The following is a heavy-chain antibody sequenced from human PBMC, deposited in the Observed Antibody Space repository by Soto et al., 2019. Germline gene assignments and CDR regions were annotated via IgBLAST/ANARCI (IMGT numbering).Heavy chain of an antibody. J-gene: IGHJ4*02. CDR1: GDSISSSIW. Sequence: QVQLQESGPGLVKPPGTLSLTCAVSGDSISSSIWWSWVRLPPGKGQEWIGEIYHSGTTNYNPSLKSRVNISVDKSKNQFSLKMSSLTAADTAVYYCARRGDGSGSLDYWGQGTLVTVFS. V-gene: IGHV4-4*03. CDR2: IYHSGTT. D-gene: IGHD3-10*01. CDR3: ARRGDGSGSLDY.